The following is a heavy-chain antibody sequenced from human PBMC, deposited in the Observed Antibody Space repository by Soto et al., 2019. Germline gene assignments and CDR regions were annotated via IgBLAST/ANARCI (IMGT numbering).Heavy chain of an antibody. Sequence: GGSLRLSCAASGFTFSSYGMHWVRQAPGKGLEWVAVISYDGSNKYYADSVKGRFTISRDNSKNTLYLQMNSLRAEDTAVYYCAKSSAGDTAMADAFDIWGQGTMVTVSS. CDR1: GFTFSSYG. CDR2: ISYDGSNK. D-gene: IGHD5-18*01. CDR3: AKSSAGDTAMADAFDI. J-gene: IGHJ3*02. V-gene: IGHV3-30*18.